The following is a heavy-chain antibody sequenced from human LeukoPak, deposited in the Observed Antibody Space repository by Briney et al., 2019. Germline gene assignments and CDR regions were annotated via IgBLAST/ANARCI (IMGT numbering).Heavy chain of an antibody. CDR1: GYTFTSYG. D-gene: IGHD2-2*01. V-gene: IGHV1-18*04. Sequence: ASVKVSCKASGYTFTSYGISWVRQAPGQGLEWMGWICAYNGNTNYAQKLQGRVTMTTDTSTSTAYMELRSLRSDDTAVYYCAIDDADVVVPAAMRVGMDVWGKGTTVTVSS. CDR3: AIDDADVVVPAAMRVGMDV. J-gene: IGHJ6*04. CDR2: ICAYNGNT.